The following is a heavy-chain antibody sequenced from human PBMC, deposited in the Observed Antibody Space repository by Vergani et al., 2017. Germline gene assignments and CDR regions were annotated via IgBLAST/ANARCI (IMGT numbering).Heavy chain of an antibody. CDR1: GFTFSSYA. V-gene: IGHV3-23*01. Sequence: EVQLLESGGGLVQPGGSLRLSCAASGFTFSSYAMSWVRQAPGKGLEWVSALSGSGGSTYYADSVKGRFTISRDNSKNTLYLQMNSLRAEDTAVYYCAREYYDFWSGYGANWFDPWGQGTLVTVSS. CDR2: LSGSGGST. CDR3: AREYYDFWSGYGANWFDP. D-gene: IGHD3-3*01. J-gene: IGHJ5*02.